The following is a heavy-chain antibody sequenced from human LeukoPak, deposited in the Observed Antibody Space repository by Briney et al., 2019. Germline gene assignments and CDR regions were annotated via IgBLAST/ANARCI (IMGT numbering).Heavy chain of an antibody. CDR3: AKSPTPGGAYYFDY. J-gene: IGHJ4*02. V-gene: IGHV3-23*01. Sequence: PGGSLRLSCAASGFTFGNYAMSWVRQAPGKGLEWVSGISGSGGSTYHADSVKGRFTISRDNSKNTLYLQMNSLRAEDTAEYYCAKSPTPGGAYYFDYWGQGTLVTVSS. D-gene: IGHD3-10*01. CDR2: ISGSGGST. CDR1: GFTFGNYA.